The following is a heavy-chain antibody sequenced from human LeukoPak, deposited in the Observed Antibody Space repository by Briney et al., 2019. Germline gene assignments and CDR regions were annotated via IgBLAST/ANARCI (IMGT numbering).Heavy chain of an antibody. D-gene: IGHD6-19*01. CDR3: ARPAVAGLRAGGNDY. J-gene: IGHJ4*02. Sequence: QPGGSLRLSCAASGFSFSSYWMHWVRQAPGKGLVWVSRISSDGSIINYADSVKGRFTISRDNAKNTLYLQMNSLRVEDTAVYYCARPAVAGLRAGGNDYWGQGTLVTVSS. V-gene: IGHV3-74*01. CDR1: GFSFSSYW. CDR2: ISSDGSII.